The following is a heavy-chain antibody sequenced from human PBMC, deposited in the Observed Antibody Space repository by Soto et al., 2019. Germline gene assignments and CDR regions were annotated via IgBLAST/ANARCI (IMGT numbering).Heavy chain of an antibody. CDR2: IYSSENT. D-gene: IGHD2-21*01. Sequence: SETLSLTCTVSGGSVSSSSYSWGWIRQSPGKGLEWIGTIYSSENTYYNPSLLSRVTISVDTSKNEFSLRLGSVTAADTAVYYCARGDNGDYVDYWGQGTLVTVSS. CDR3: ARGDNGDYVDY. V-gene: IGHV4-39*01. CDR1: GGSVSSSSYS. J-gene: IGHJ4*02.